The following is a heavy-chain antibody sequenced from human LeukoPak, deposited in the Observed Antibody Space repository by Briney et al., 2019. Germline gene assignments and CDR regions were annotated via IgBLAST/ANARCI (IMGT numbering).Heavy chain of an antibody. Sequence: PSETLSLTCTVSGGSISSYYWSWIRQPPGEGLEWIGYIYYSGSTNYNPSLKSRVTISVDTSKNQFSLKLSSVTAADTAVYYCASLITEGWYFDLWGRGTLVTVSS. CDR3: ASLITEGWYFDL. J-gene: IGHJ2*01. D-gene: IGHD2-8*01. CDR2: IYYSGST. CDR1: GGSISSYY. V-gene: IGHV4-59*01.